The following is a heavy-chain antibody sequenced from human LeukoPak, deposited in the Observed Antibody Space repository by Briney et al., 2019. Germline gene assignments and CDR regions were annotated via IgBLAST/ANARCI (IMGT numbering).Heavy chain of an antibody. Sequence: GGSLRLSCAASGFTFSGSTMHWVRQASGKGLEWVCRIRSKANSYATAYAASVKGRFTISRDDSQNTAYLQMNSLKTEDTAVYYCTTVITTIVWGQGTLVTVSS. CDR1: GFTFSGST. D-gene: IGHD1-1*01. V-gene: IGHV3-73*01. CDR3: TTVITTIV. J-gene: IGHJ4*02. CDR2: IRSKANSYAT.